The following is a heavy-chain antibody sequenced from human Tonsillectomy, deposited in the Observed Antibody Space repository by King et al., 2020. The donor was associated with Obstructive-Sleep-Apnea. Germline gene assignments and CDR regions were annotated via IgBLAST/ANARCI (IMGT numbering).Heavy chain of an antibody. CDR2: IRGGGGGT. CDR3: ARDKEVGYSSSWYSY. CDR1: GFTFSTYA. V-gene: IGHV3-23*04. Sequence: VQLVETGGGLVQPGGSLRLSCAASGFTFSTYAMSWVRQVPWKGLEWVSSIRGGGGGTYYADSVKGRFPISRDNSKNTLYLQMNSLGAEDTAIYYCARDKEVGYSSSWYSYWGQGTLVTVSS. J-gene: IGHJ4*02. D-gene: IGHD6-13*01.